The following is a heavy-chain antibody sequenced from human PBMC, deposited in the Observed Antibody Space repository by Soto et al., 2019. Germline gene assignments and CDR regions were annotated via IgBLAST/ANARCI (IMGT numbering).Heavy chain of an antibody. J-gene: IGHJ4*02. CDR1: GGTFSSYA. CDR2: IIPIFGTA. V-gene: IGHV1-69*13. CDR3: ARTHDYGDYIVDY. Sequence: ASVKVSCKASGGTFSSYAISWVRQAPGQGLEWMGGIIPIFGTANYAQKFQGRVTITADESTSTAYMELSSLRSEDTAVYYCARTHDYGDYIVDYWGQGTLVTVSS. D-gene: IGHD4-17*01.